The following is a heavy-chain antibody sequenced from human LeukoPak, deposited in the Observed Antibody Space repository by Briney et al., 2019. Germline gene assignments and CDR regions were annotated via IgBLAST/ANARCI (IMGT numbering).Heavy chain of an antibody. J-gene: IGHJ4*02. CDR3: ARDLEYSYAPI. D-gene: IGHD5-18*01. V-gene: IGHV3-21*01. CDR1: GFTFSCYS. Sequence: GGSLRLSCAASGFTFSCYSMNWVRQAPGKGLEWVSSISSSSSYIYYADSVKGRFTISRDNAKNSLYLQMNSLRAEDTAVYYCARDLEYSYAPIWGQGTLVTVSS. CDR2: ISSSSSYI.